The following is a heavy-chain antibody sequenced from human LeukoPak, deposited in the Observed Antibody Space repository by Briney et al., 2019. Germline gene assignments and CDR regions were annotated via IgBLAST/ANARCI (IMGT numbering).Heavy chain of an antibody. D-gene: IGHD5-12*01. J-gene: IGHJ4*02. CDR3: AREYSASEH. V-gene: IGHV1-2*02. CDR1: GYTFVGYY. CDR2: IDPYTGNT. Sequence: ASVKVYCKASGYTFVGYYLHWVRQAPGQGLEWMAWIDPYTGNTHYAQKFQGRITVTRDTSVSTTYMELSSLTSDDTARYYCAREYSASEHWAQGTLVTVSS.